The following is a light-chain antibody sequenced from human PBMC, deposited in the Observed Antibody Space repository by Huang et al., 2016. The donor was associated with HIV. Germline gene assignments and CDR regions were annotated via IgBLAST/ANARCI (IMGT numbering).Light chain of an antibody. CDR1: QGVSNW. CDR3: QQANSFPYT. J-gene: IGKJ2*01. V-gene: IGKV1-12*01. CDR2: AAS. Sequence: DIQMTQSPSSVSAYVGDRVTITCRASQGVSNWLVWYQQQPGKAPKLLIYAASSLQSGVPSRFSGSGSGTDVTLTIRSLQAEDFATYYCQQANSFPYTFGQGTKVEI.